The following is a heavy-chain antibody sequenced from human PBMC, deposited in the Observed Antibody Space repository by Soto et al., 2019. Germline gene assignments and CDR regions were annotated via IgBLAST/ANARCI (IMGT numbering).Heavy chain of an antibody. CDR3: AKVGQAGGMDV. J-gene: IGHJ6*04. Sequence: QVHLVESGGGVVQPGTSLRLSCAASGFTFSIYGMNWVRQAPGKGLEWVAAISYDGSNAYYVDAVKGRITISRDNAKNTLFLQMSSLSAEDTAVYYCAKVGQAGGMDVWGKGTTVIVSS. V-gene: IGHV3-30*18. CDR1: GFTFSIYG. CDR2: ISYDGSNA.